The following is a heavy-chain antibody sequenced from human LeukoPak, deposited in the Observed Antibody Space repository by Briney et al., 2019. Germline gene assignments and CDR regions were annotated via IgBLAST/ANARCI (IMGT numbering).Heavy chain of an antibody. Sequence: GGSLRLSCGASGFTFTSSAMTWVRQAPGKGLEWVSAISSGGTPYYADSVKGRFTISRDNSKNTLYLQMNSLRAEDTAVYYCAKDPGYGYYFDYWGQGTLVTVSS. V-gene: IGHV3-23*01. CDR2: ISSGGTP. D-gene: IGHD2-2*03. J-gene: IGHJ4*02. CDR1: GFTFTSSA. CDR3: AKDPGYGYYFDY.